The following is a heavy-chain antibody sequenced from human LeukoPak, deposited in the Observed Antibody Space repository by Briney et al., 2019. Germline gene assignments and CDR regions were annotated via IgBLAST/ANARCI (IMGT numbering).Heavy chain of an antibody. CDR3: ATATIAVAGHVY. CDR2: FDPEDGET. D-gene: IGHD6-19*01. V-gene: IGHV1-24*01. CDR1: GYTLTELS. Sequence: ASVKVSRQLSGYTLTELSMHWVRQAPGKGLEWMGGFDPEDGETIYAQKFQGRVTMTEDTSTDTAYMELSSLRSEDTAVYYCATATIAVAGHVYWGQGTLVTVSS. J-gene: IGHJ4*02.